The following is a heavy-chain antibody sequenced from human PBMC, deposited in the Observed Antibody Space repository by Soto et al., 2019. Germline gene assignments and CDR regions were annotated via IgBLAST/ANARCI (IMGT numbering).Heavy chain of an antibody. CDR1: GYTFTSYA. Sequence: ASVKVSCKASGYTFTSYAMHWVRQAPGQRLEWMGWINAGNGNTNYAQKLQGRVTMTTDTSTSTAYMELRSLRSDDTAVYYCARSALYDYVWGSYRHQDYWGQGTLVTVSS. V-gene: IGHV1-3*01. D-gene: IGHD3-16*02. CDR2: INAGNGNT. CDR3: ARSALYDYVWGSYRHQDY. J-gene: IGHJ4*02.